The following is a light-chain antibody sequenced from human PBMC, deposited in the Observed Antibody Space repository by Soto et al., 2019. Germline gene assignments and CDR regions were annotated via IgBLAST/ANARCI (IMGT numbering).Light chain of an antibody. CDR3: QQYYRYPPT. V-gene: IGKV1-8*01. Sequence: AIRMTQSPSSFSASTGDRVTITCRASQGISSYLAWYQQKPGKAPKLLIYAASTLQSGVPSRFSGSGSGTDFTLTISCLQSADFATYYCQQYYRYPPTFGQGTKLEIK. CDR2: AAS. CDR1: QGISSY. J-gene: IGKJ2*01.